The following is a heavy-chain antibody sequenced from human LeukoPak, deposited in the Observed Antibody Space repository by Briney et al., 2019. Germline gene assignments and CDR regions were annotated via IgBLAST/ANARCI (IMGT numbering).Heavy chain of an antibody. J-gene: IGHJ6*02. Sequence: GGSLRLSCAASGFTFSSYGMHWVRQAPGKGLEWVAFIRYDGSNKYHADSVKGRFTISRDNSKNTLYLQMNSLRAEDTAVYYCAKDPGTTVTSYYYYYGMDVWGQGTTVTVSS. V-gene: IGHV3-30*02. D-gene: IGHD4-17*01. CDR1: GFTFSSYG. CDR3: AKDPGTTVTSYYYYYGMDV. CDR2: IRYDGSNK.